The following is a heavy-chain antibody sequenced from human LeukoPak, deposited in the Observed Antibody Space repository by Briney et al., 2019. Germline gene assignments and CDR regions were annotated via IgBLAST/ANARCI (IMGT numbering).Heavy chain of an antibody. V-gene: IGHV1-69*10. D-gene: IGHD6-6*01. CDR2: IIPMFGIA. CDR1: GGTFSSYA. CDR3: ASRPYSSSSPDYYYYMDV. J-gene: IGHJ6*03. Sequence: SVKVSCKASGGTFSSYAISWVRQAPGQGLEWMGGIIPMFGIANYAQKFQGRVTITADKSTSTAYRELSSLRSEDTAVYYCASRPYSSSSPDYYYYMDVWGKGTTVTVSS.